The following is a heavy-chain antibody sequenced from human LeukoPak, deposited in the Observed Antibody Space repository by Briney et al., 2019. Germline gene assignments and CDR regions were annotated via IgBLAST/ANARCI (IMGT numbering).Heavy chain of an antibody. V-gene: IGHV3-23*01. Sequence: GGPLRLSCAASGFTFSNSAMAWVRQAPGKGLEWVSAISGRGDNTYYADSVKGRFTISRDNSKNTLYLQMNSLRAEDTAVYYCATATPPYCSGGSCYLDYWGQGTLVTVSS. CDR1: GFTFSNSA. CDR3: ATATPPYCSGGSCYLDY. J-gene: IGHJ4*02. D-gene: IGHD2-15*01. CDR2: ISGRGDNT.